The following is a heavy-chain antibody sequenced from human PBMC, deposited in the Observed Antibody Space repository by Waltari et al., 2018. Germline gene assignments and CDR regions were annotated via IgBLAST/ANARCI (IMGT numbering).Heavy chain of an antibody. CDR1: GFTFSNAW. Sequence: EVQLVESGGGLVKPGGSLRLSCAASGFTFSNAWMSWVRQAPGKGLEWVGRIKSKTDGGTTDYAAPVKGRFTISRDDSKNTLYLQMNSLKTEDTAVYYCTTGCSSTSCYSNYYYYMDVWGKGTTVTVSS. CDR3: TTGCSSTSCYSNYYYYMDV. V-gene: IGHV3-15*01. CDR2: IKSKTDGGTT. D-gene: IGHD2-2*01. J-gene: IGHJ6*03.